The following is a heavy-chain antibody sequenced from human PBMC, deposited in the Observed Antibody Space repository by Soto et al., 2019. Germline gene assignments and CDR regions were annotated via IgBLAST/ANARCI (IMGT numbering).Heavy chain of an antibody. J-gene: IGHJ4*02. CDR3: ARTSPYYYDSRYYFDY. CDR1: GFTFSSYW. D-gene: IGHD3-22*01. Sequence: GGSLRLSCAASGFTFSSYWMSWVRQAPGKGLEWVANIKQDGSEKYYVDSVKGRFTISRDNAKNSLYLQMNSLRAEDTAVYYCARTSPYYYDSRYYFDYWGQGTLVTVSS. V-gene: IGHV3-7*01. CDR2: IKQDGSEK.